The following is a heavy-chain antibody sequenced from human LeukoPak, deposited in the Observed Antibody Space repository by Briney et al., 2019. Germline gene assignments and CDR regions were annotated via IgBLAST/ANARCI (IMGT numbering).Heavy chain of an antibody. V-gene: IGHV6-1*01. CDR2: TYYRSKWYN. J-gene: IGHJ4*02. CDR1: GDSVSSKNSA. Sequence: SQTLSLTCAISGDSVSSKNSAWNWIRQSPSRGLEWLGRTYYRSKWYNDYAVSVKSRITINPDTSKNQFSLQLNSVTPEDTAVYYCARARGYGGGIGYWGQGTLVTVSS. D-gene: IGHD3-16*01. CDR3: ARARGYGGGIGY.